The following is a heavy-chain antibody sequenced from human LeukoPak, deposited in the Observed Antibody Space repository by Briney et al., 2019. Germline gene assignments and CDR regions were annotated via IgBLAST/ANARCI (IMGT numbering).Heavy chain of an antibody. CDR3: ATLTGGDDAFDI. Sequence: SETLSLTCAVYGGSFSGYYWSWIRQPPGKGLEWIGSIYYSGSTYYNPSLKSRVTISVDTSKNRFSLKLSSVTAADTAVYYCATLTGGDDAFDIWGQGTMVTVSS. J-gene: IGHJ3*02. D-gene: IGHD4-23*01. V-gene: IGHV4-34*01. CDR1: GGSFSGYY. CDR2: IYYSGST.